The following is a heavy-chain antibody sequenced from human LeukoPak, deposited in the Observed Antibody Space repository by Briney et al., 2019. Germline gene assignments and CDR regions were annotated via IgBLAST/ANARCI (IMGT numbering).Heavy chain of an antibody. CDR3: ARPHTGFDS. V-gene: IGHV3-74*01. CDR2: INSDGSTT. CDR1: GFTFSSYW. J-gene: IGHJ4*02. Sequence: GGSLRLSCTASGFTFSSYWMHWVRQAPGKGLVWVSRINSDGSTTTYADSVKGRFTISRDNAKNTLYLQMNSLRVEDTAVYYCARPHTGFDSWGQGTLVTVSA.